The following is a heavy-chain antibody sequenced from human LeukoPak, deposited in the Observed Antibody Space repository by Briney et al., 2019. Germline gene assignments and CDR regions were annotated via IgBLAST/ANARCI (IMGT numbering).Heavy chain of an antibody. V-gene: IGHV3-23*01. CDR2: FYGSGGST. CDR1: GFTFNSYA. CDR3: AKGGGGPLRFLEWLFLYYFDY. J-gene: IGHJ4*02. Sequence: GSLGLPLGGFGFTFNSYALSWVRQAPGEGLGGVPAFYGSGGSTYYADSVKGRFTISRDNSKNTLYLQMNSLRAEDTAVYYCAKGGGGPLRFLEWLFLYYFDYWGQGTLVTVSS. D-gene: IGHD3-3*01.